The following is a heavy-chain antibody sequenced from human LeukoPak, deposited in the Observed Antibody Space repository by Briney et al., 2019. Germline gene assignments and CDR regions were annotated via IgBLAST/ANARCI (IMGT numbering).Heavy chain of an antibody. D-gene: IGHD1-26*01. CDR3: ARATERYFDY. CDR1: GDSVSTNSAA. J-gene: IGHJ4*02. Sequence: SQTLSLTCAISGDSVSTNSAAWNWIRQSPSRGLEWLGRTYYRSKWYNDYAVSVKSRLTINADTSKNHFSLQLSSGTPEDTAVYYCARATERYFDYWGQGTLVTVSS. CDR2: TYYRSKWYN. V-gene: IGHV6-1*01.